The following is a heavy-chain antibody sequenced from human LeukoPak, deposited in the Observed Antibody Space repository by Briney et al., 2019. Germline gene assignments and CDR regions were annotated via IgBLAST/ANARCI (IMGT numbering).Heavy chain of an antibody. CDR3: ARDLGVTTTYYYYGMDV. CDR1: RYTFTGYY. J-gene: IGHJ6*02. CDR2: INPNSGGT. V-gene: IGHV1-2*02. Sequence: GASVKVSCKASRYTFTGYYIHWVRQAPGQGLEWMGWINPNSGGTNYAQKFQGRVTMTRDTSISTAYIELSRLRSDDTAVYYCARDLGVTTTYYYYGMDVWGQGTTVTVSS. D-gene: IGHD1-14*01.